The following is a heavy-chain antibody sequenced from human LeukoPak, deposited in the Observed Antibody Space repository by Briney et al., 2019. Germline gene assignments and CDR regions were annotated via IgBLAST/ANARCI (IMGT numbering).Heavy chain of an antibody. CDR3: ARDNYAGANWFDP. Sequence: SVKVSCKASGGTFSSYAISWVRQAPGQGLEWMGGIIPIFGTANYAQKFQGRVTITTDESTSTAYMGLSSLRSEDTAVYYCARDNYAGANWFDPWGQGTLVTVSS. J-gene: IGHJ5*02. CDR2: IIPIFGTA. CDR1: GGTFSSYA. D-gene: IGHD1-7*01. V-gene: IGHV1-69*05.